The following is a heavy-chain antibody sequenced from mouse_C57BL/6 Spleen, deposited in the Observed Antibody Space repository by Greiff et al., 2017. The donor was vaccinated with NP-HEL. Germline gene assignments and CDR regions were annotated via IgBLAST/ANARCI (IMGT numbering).Heavy chain of an antibody. Sequence: QVQLQQPGAELVMPGASVKLSCKASGYTFTSYWMHWVKQRPGQGLEWIGEIDPSDSYTNYNQKFKGKSTLTVDKSSSTAYMQLSSLTSEDSAVYYCARGNYYDYAGFAYWGQGTLVTVSA. D-gene: IGHD2-4*01. V-gene: IGHV1-69*01. CDR1: GYTFTSYW. J-gene: IGHJ3*01. CDR3: ARGNYYDYAGFAY. CDR2: IDPSDSYT.